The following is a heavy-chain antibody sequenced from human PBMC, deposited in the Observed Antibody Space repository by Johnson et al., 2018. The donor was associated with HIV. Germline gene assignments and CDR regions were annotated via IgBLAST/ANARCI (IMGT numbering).Heavy chain of an antibody. CDR1: GFTFSRYW. Sequence: VQLVESGGGVVQPGGSLRLSCATSGFTFSRYWVTWVRQAPGKGLEWVANIKQDGSEKYYVDSVKGRFTISRDNAKNSLYLQMNNLRAEDTALYYCAREGRLMTTFGGLIDTGVFDIWGQGTMVTVSS. J-gene: IGHJ3*02. CDR3: AREGRLMTTFGGLIDTGVFDI. V-gene: IGHV3-7*03. CDR2: IKQDGSEK. D-gene: IGHD3-16*02.